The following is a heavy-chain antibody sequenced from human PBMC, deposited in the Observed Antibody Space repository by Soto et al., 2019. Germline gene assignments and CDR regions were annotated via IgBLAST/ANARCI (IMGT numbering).Heavy chain of an antibody. CDR1: GFTFSRYG. CDR2: VRSDGDTT. D-gene: IGHD1-26*01. J-gene: IGHJ4*02. V-gene: IGHV3-23*01. Sequence: EVQVLESGGGLVQPGGSLRLSCAASGFTFSRYGMNWVRQAPGKGLEWVSGVRSDGDTTYNADSVKGRFTVSRDNFRNTVDLQMNNLRLEDTAVYYCAIGKGVGATPDGANCWGQGTPVTVSP. CDR3: AIGKGVGATPDGANC.